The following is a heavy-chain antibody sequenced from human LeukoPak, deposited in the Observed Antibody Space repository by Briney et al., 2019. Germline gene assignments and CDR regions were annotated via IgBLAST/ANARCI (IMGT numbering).Heavy chain of an antibody. CDR1: GYTFTGYY. Sequence: ASVKVSCKASGYTFTGYYMHWVRQAPGQGLEWMGWINPNSGGTNYAQKFQGRVTMTRDTSISTAYMELSRLRSDDTAVYYCARADYYDSSGYVWFDPWGQGTLVTVSS. J-gene: IGHJ5*02. CDR3: ARADYYDSSGYVWFDP. D-gene: IGHD3-22*01. V-gene: IGHV1-2*02. CDR2: INPNSGGT.